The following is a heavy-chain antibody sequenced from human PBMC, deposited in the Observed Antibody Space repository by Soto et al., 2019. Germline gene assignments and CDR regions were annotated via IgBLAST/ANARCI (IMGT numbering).Heavy chain of an antibody. D-gene: IGHD2-8*01. V-gene: IGHV4-4*02. Sequence: PSETLSLTCAVSGVSISSGNWCTWVRQTPQRGLEYIGEIFHDGTANYYPSFERRVAISVDTSKNQFSLKLTSVTAADTAIYFRARLVYDTRLNYMYFDFWGQGALVTVSS. CDR2: IFHDGTA. CDR3: ARLVYDTRLNYMYFDF. CDR1: GVSISSGNW. J-gene: IGHJ4*02.